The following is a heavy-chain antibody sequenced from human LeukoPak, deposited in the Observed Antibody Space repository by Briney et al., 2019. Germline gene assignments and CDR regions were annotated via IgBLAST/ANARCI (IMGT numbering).Heavy chain of an antibody. J-gene: IGHJ6*02. Sequence: GGSLRLSCVVSGFTIINNYMSWVRQAPGKGLEWVSVFYGANNTYYADSVKGRFTISRDNSKNTLYLQMNSLRAEDTAVYYCARTYFYYYGVDVWVQGTAVTVSS. D-gene: IGHD2/OR15-2a*01. CDR1: GFTIINNY. CDR2: FYGANNT. CDR3: ARTYFYYYGVDV. V-gene: IGHV3-66*01.